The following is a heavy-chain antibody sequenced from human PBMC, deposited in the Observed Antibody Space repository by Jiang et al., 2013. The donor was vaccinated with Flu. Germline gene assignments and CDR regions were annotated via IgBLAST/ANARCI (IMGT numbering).Heavy chain of an antibody. J-gene: IGHJ4*02. D-gene: IGHD6-19*01. CDR2: STLAMVT. CDR3: ARVRSVALGYSSGWLLDY. V-gene: IGHV1-3*01. Sequence: GAEVKKPRASVKVSXKALDTPSLAMLCIGCARPPDKGLSGWDGSTLAMVTQNIHRSSQGRVTITRDTSASTAYMELSSLRSEDTAVYYCARVRSVALGYSSGWLLDYWGQGTLVTVSS. CDR1: DTPSLAML.